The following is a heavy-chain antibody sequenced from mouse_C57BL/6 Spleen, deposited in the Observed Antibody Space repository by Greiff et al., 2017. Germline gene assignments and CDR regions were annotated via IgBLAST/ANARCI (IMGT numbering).Heavy chain of an antibody. V-gene: IGHV1-59*01. Sequence: VQLQQPGAELVRPGTSVKLSCKASGYTFTSYWMHWVKQRPGQGLEWIGVIDPSDSYTNYNQKFKGKATLTVDTSSSTAYMQLSSLTSEDSAVYYCALTGDFDYWGQGTTHTVSS. CDR2: IDPSDSYT. CDR1: GYTFTSYW. D-gene: IGHD4-1*01. CDR3: ALTGDFDY. J-gene: IGHJ2*01.